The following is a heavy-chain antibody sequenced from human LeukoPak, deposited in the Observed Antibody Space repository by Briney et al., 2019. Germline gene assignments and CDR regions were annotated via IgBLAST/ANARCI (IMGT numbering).Heavy chain of an antibody. CDR1: GGSISSYY. D-gene: IGHD1-26*01. CDR2: IYTSGST. J-gene: IGHJ4*02. V-gene: IGHV4-4*07. CDR3: ARENSGSYREFDY. Sequence: SETLSLTCTVSGGSISSYYWSWIRQAAGKGLEWIGRIYTSGSTKYNASLKSRVSMSVDTSKNQFSLKLSSVTAADTAVFYCARENSGSYREFDYWGQGTLVTVSS.